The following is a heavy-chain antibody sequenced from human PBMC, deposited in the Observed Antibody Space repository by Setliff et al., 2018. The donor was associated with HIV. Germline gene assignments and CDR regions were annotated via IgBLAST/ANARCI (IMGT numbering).Heavy chain of an antibody. CDR3: ARERLSRLGFDY. CDR2: FHYSGST. J-gene: IGHJ4*02. V-gene: IGHV4-39*07. CDR1: AGSFTSGNYF. Sequence: KTSETLSLTCNVSAGSFTSGNYFWAWVRQPPGKGLEWIGSFHYSGSTSYNPSLQSRVTISVDTSKNQFSLMLGSMTAADTAVYYCARERLSRLGFDYWGQGTLVTVSS. D-gene: IGHD1-1*01.